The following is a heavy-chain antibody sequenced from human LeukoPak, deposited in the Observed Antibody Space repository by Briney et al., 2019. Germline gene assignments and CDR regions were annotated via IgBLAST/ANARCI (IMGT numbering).Heavy chain of an antibody. D-gene: IGHD6-6*01. J-gene: IGHJ4*02. CDR1: GGSISSGGYY. CDR3: ARLVYSSSLYFDY. Sequence: SETLSLTCTVSGGSISSGGYYWSWIRQHPGKGLEWIGYIYYSGSTYYNPSLKSRVTISVDTSKNQFSLKLSSVTAADTAVYYCARLVYSSSLYFDYWGQGTLVTVSS. CDR2: IYYSGST. V-gene: IGHV4-31*03.